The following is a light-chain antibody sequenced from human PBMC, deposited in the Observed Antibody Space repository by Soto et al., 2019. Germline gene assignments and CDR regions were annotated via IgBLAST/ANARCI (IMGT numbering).Light chain of an antibody. J-gene: IGLJ1*01. CDR3: CSYAGSYTYV. Sequence: QSALTQPRSVSGSPGQSVTISCTGTGSDVGGYNYVSWYQQYPDKAPKVMIYDVTKRPAGVPDRLAGSKSGNTASLTISGLQADDEADYYCCSYAGSYTYVFGTGTKLTVL. CDR1: GSDVGGYNY. CDR2: DVT. V-gene: IGLV2-11*01.